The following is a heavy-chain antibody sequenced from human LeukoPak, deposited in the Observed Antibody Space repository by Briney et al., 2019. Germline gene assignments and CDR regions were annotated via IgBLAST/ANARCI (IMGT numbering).Heavy chain of an antibody. V-gene: IGHV1-8*01. CDR2: MSPKSGNT. CDR3: ARGVGGLGNMDV. CDR1: GYTFISYD. D-gene: IGHD3-16*01. Sequence: ASVTVSCKASGYTFISYDIDWVRQVTGQGLEWMGWMSPKSGNTDYAQKFKGRVTMTRNTSMNTAYLELSSLTSDDTAVYFCARGVGGLGNMDVWGKGATVIISS. J-gene: IGHJ6*03.